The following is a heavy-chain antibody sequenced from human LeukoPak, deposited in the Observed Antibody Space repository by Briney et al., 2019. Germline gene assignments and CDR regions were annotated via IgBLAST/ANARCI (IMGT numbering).Heavy chain of an antibody. V-gene: IGHV3-23*01. Sequence: PGGSLRLSCAASGFTFTSYAMSWVRQAPGKGLEWVSGISGSGGSTYYADSVKGRFTISRDNAKNSLYLQMNSLRAEDTAVYYCASGARGDFDYWGQGTLVTVSS. CDR1: GFTFTSYA. J-gene: IGHJ4*02. CDR3: ASGARGDFDY. D-gene: IGHD3-10*01. CDR2: ISGSGGST.